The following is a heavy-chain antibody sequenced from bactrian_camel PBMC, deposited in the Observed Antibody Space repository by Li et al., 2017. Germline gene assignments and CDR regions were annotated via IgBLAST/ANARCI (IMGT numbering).Heavy chain of an antibody. V-gene: IGHV3S44*01. CDR1: GFTFSTYP. J-gene: IGHJ4*01. CDR2: PHGSSTTYTT. Sequence: VQLVESGGGLVLPGGSLRLSCVASGFTFSTYPMTWVRQRPEKGLEWVSTLAPHGSSTTYTTTYADSVRGRFTISRDNTENIVNLQVTSLKTEDSAVYFCTTAAVPNYWGQGTQVTVS. CDR3: TTAAVPNY.